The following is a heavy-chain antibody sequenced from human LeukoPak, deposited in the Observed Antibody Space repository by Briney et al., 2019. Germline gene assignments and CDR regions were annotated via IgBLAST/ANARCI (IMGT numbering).Heavy chain of an antibody. CDR3: ASLDCSGGSCYYVY. V-gene: IGHV1-69*05. CDR1: GGTFISYA. D-gene: IGHD2-15*01. J-gene: IGHJ4*02. CDR2: IIPIFLTY. Sequence: SVKVSCKASGGTFISYAISWVRQAPGEGREWRGSIIPIFLTYTYAQTFQGRVTITTDESTSTAYMELSSLRSEDTAVYYCASLDCSGGSCYYVYWGQETLVTVSS.